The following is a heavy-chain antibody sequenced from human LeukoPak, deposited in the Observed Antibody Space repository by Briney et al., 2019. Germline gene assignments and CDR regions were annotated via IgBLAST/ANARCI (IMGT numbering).Heavy chain of an antibody. CDR1: GDSMISTNW. CDR3: ARSRVRGVITPNWFDP. J-gene: IGHJ5*02. CDR2: IYHTGST. D-gene: IGHD3-10*01. Sequence: PSGTLSLTCAVSGDSMISTNWWSWVRQPPGKGLELIGEIYHTGSTNYNPSLQSRVTISIDKSKNQFSLRLSSVTAADTAVYYCARSRVRGVITPNWFDPWGQGTLVTVSS. V-gene: IGHV4-4*02.